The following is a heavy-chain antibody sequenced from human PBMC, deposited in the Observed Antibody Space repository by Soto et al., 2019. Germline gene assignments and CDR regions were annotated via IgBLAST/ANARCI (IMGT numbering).Heavy chain of an antibody. D-gene: IGHD5-12*01. J-gene: IGHJ4*02. V-gene: IGHV4-34*01. CDR2: INHSGST. CDR3: ARERLSTRTIDY. CDR1: GGSFSGYY. Sequence: SETLSLTCAVYGGSFSGYYWSWIRQPPGKGLEWIGEINHSGSTNYNPSLKSRVTISVDTSKNQFSLKLSSVTAADTAVYYCARERLSTRTIDYWGQGTLVTVSS.